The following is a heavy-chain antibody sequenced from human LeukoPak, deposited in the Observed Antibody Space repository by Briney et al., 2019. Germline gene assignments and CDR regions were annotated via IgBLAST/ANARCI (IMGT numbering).Heavy chain of an antibody. V-gene: IGHV1-18*01. D-gene: IGHD3-3*01. CDR1: GYTFTSYG. Sequence: GASVKVSCKASGYTFTSYGISWVRQAPGQGLEWMGWISAYNGNTNYAQKLQGRVTMTTDTSTSTAYMELRSLRSDDTAVYYCAGAPYDFWSGRLDYWGQGTLVTVSS. CDR3: AGAPYDFWSGRLDY. J-gene: IGHJ4*02. CDR2: ISAYNGNT.